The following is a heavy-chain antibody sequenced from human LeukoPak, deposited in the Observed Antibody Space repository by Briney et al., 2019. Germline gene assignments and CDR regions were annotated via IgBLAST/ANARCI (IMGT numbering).Heavy chain of an antibody. CDR1: GGSISSSSYY. CDR3: ARDRRYSYGYGVNWFDP. D-gene: IGHD5-18*01. J-gene: IGHJ5*02. Sequence: PSETLSLTCTVSGGSISSSSYYWGWIRQPPGKGLEWIGSIYYSGSTYYNPSLKSRVTISVDTSKNQFSLKLSSVTAADTAVYYCARDRRYSYGYGVNWFDPWGQGTLVTISS. CDR2: IYYSGST. V-gene: IGHV4-39*07.